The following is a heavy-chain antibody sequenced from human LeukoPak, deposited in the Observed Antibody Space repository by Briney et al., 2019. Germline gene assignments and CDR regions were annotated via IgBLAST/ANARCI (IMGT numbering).Heavy chain of an antibody. CDR3: VREFFRVD. CDR2: ISTDGLTT. CDR1: GFTFGNYW. J-gene: IGHJ4*02. D-gene: IGHD3-3*01. V-gene: IGHV3-74*01. Sequence: GGSLRLSCVGSGFTFGNYWMHWVRQVPGKGLVWVSRISTDGLTTNYAYSVKGRFTIPRDNAKKMLYLQMNSLRAEDTAVYYCVREFFRVDWGQGTLVTVSS.